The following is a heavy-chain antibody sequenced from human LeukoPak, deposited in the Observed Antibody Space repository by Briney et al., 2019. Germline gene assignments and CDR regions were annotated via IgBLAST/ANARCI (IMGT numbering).Heavy chain of an antibody. Sequence: GGSLRLSCAASGFTFSSYGMNWVRQAPGKGLEWVSSISSSSSYTYYADSVKGRFTISRDNAKNSLYLQMNSLRAEDTAVYYCARDGQYLVLNFYYYMDVWGKGTTVTVSS. J-gene: IGHJ6*03. D-gene: IGHD6-13*01. V-gene: IGHV3-21*01. CDR3: ARDGQYLVLNFYYYMDV. CDR1: GFTFSSYG. CDR2: ISSSSSYT.